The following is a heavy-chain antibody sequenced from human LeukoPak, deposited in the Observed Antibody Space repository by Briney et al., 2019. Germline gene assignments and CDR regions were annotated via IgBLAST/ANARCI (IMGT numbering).Heavy chain of an antibody. CDR3: ARERVWRYCGGDSCGWFDP. D-gene: IGHD2-21*02. Sequence: PSETLPLTCTVSGGSISSYHWSWIRQPPGKGLEWIGYIYYSGSTNYNPSLKSRVTISVDTSKNQFSLKLSSVTAADTAVYYCARERVWRYCGGDSCGWFDPWGQGTLVTVSS. V-gene: IGHV4-59*12. J-gene: IGHJ5*02. CDR1: GGSISSYH. CDR2: IYYSGST.